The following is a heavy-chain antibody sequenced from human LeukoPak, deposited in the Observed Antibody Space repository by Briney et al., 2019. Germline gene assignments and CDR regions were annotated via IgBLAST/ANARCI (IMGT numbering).Heavy chain of an antibody. CDR1: GGSISGYY. CDR2: IYYSGST. Sequence: PSETLSLTCTVSGGSISGYYWSWIRQPPGKGLEWIGYIYYSGSTNYNPSLKSRVTISVDTSKNQFSLKLSSVTAADTAVYYCARPNPSRGAFDIWGQGTMVTVSS. J-gene: IGHJ3*02. D-gene: IGHD3-10*01. V-gene: IGHV4-59*08. CDR3: ARPNPSRGAFDI.